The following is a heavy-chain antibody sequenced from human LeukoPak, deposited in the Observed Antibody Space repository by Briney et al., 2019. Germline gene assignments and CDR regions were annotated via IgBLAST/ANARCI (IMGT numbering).Heavy chain of an antibody. D-gene: IGHD3-22*01. J-gene: IGHJ4*02. V-gene: IGHV3-9*01. CDR1: GFTFDDYA. CDR2: ISWNSGSI. CDR3: AKAVDYYDSSDHFDY. Sequence: GGSLRLSCAASGFTFDDYAMHWVRQAPGKGLEWVSGISWNSGSIGYADSVKGRFTISRDNAKNSLYLQMNSLRAEDTALYYCAKAVDYYDSSDHFDYWGQGTLVTVSS.